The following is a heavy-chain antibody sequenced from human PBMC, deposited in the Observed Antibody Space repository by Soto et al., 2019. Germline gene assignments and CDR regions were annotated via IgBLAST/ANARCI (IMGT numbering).Heavy chain of an antibody. D-gene: IGHD2-15*01. Sequence: EVQLVESGGGLVQPGGSLRLSCAASGFTVSSNYMSWVRQAPGKGLEWVSVIYSGGSTYYADSVKGRFTISRDNSKNTLYLQMNSLRAEYTAVYYCASGYCSGGSCYSFWFDPWGQGTLVTVSS. CDR1: GFTVSSNY. CDR3: ASGYCSGGSCYSFWFDP. V-gene: IGHV3-66*01. CDR2: IYSGGST. J-gene: IGHJ5*02.